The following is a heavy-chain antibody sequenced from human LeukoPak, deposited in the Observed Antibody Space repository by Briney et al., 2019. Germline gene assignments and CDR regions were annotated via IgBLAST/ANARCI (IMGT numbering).Heavy chain of an antibody. D-gene: IGHD1-26*01. Sequence: GGTLRLSCAVSGFTFSTHSMNWGRRAPGKGREEITAINDRSSIVFYADSVKGRFTISRDNAKTALFLHMNSHRAQDTAVESCARARDPHPPAAASGSYFPDAASVWGQGTLVTVSS. CDR1: GFTFSTHS. V-gene: IGHV3-21*01. CDR3: ARARDPHPPAAASGSYFPDAASV. J-gene: IGHJ4*02. CDR2: INDRSSIV.